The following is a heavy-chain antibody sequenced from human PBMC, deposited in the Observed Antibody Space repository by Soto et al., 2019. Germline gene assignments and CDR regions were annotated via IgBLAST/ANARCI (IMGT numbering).Heavy chain of an antibody. CDR3: ARAHYDDSSGYNFEY. Sequence: GASVKVSCKASGYSFTSYGISWVRQVPGQGLEWMGWISGYSANTNYAQNLQGRVTVTTDTSTTTVYMELRSLRSDDTAVYYCARAHYDDSSGYNFEYWGQGTLVTVSS. D-gene: IGHD3-22*01. J-gene: IGHJ4*02. CDR1: GYSFTSYG. CDR2: ISGYSANT. V-gene: IGHV1-18*01.